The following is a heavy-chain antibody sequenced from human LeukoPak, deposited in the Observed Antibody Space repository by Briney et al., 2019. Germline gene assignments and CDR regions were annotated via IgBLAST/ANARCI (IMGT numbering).Heavy chain of an antibody. D-gene: IGHD2-2*03. CDR1: GFTFSGFA. Sequence: PGGSLRLSCAASGFTFSGFAMTWVRQAPGKGLEWVSDINGSGGSTYYADSVMGRFTISRDNSKNTLYLQMNSLRAEDTAVYYCAIIGYCTSTSCYFHSLDVWGQGTTVTVSS. CDR2: INGSGGST. CDR3: AIIGYCTSTSCYFHSLDV. V-gene: IGHV3-23*01. J-gene: IGHJ6*02.